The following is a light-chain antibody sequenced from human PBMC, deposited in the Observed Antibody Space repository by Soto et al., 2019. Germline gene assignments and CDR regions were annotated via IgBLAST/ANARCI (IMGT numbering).Light chain of an antibody. CDR2: EGN. Sequence: QSALTHPASVSGSPGQSVTISCTGTSSDVGTYNLVTWYQQHPGKAPKLIVYEGNKRPSGVSNRFSASKSGNTASLTISGLQAEDEADYYCCSYAPSRTLLFGGGTKLTVL. CDR1: SSDVGTYNL. J-gene: IGLJ2*01. V-gene: IGLV2-23*01. CDR3: CSYAPSRTLL.